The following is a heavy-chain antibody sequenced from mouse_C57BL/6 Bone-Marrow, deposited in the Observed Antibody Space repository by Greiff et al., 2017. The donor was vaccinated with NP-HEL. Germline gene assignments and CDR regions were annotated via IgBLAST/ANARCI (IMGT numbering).Heavy chain of an antibody. Sequence: EVKVVESGGGLVQSGRSLRLSCATSGFTFSDFYMEWVRQAPGKGLEWIAASRNKANDSPTEYSASVKGRFIVSRDTFQSILYLQMNALRAEDTAIYYCARDNWDWYFDVWGTGTTVTVSS. CDR3: ARDNWDWYFDV. V-gene: IGHV7-1*01. D-gene: IGHD4-1*01. CDR2: SRNKANDSPT. J-gene: IGHJ1*03. CDR1: GFTFSDFY.